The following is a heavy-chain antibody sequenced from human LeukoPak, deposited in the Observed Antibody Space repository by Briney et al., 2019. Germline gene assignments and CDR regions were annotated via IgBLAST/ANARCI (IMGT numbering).Heavy chain of an antibody. CDR2: INPNSGGT. J-gene: IGHJ4*02. D-gene: IGHD6-19*01. CDR1: GYTYTGYY. CDR3: ARVDSSGWYYFDY. V-gene: IGHV1-2*02. Sequence: GASVEVSCKASGYTYTGYYMHWVRQAPGQGLEWMGWINPNSGGTNYAQKFQGRVTMTRDTSISTAYMELSRLRSDDTAVYYCARVDSSGWYYFDYWGQGTLVTVSS.